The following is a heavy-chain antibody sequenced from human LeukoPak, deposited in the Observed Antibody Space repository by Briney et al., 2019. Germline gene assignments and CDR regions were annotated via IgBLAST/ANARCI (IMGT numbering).Heavy chain of an antibody. J-gene: IGHJ3*02. D-gene: IGHD3-3*01. CDR1: GYTFTSYD. CDR3: ARGDRITIFGVVISHRDAFDI. V-gene: IGHV1-8*01. Sequence: ASVKVPCKASGYTFTSYDINWVRQATGQGLEWMGWMNPNSGNTGYAQKFQGRVTMTRNTSISTAYMELSSLRSEDTAVYYCARGDRITIFGVVISHRDAFDIWGQGTMVTVSS. CDR2: MNPNSGNT.